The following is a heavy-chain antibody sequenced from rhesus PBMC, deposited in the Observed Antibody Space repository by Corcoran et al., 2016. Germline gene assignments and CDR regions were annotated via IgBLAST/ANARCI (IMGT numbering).Heavy chain of an antibody. Sequence: QVQLQESGPGLVKPSETLSLTCAVSGGSIRSNSWRWIRQAPGKGLEWIGRIYGSGGSTDYNPSLKSRVTISTDTSKNQFSRKLSSVTAADTAVYYCAREESSYFHTSSLDVWGRGVLVTVSS. CDR1: GGSIRSNS. CDR3: AREESSYFHTSSLDV. V-gene: IGHV4-160*01. CDR2: IYGSGGST. J-gene: IGHJ5-2*02. D-gene: IGHD4-29*01.